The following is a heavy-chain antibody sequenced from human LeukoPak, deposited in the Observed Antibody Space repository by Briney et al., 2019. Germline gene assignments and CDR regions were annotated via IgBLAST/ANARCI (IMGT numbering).Heavy chain of an antibody. Sequence: GGSLRLSCSGSGFAFSGFAMGWVRQAPGKGLEWVSSISGSGDNTYYADSVDGQFIVSRDNTKNTLYLQMNSLRAEDTALYYCARGRGGDYVPSRFDYWGQGTLVTVSS. J-gene: IGHJ4*02. V-gene: IGHV3-23*01. CDR2: ISGSGDNT. CDR1: GFAFSGFA. D-gene: IGHD4-17*01. CDR3: ARGRGGDYVPSRFDY.